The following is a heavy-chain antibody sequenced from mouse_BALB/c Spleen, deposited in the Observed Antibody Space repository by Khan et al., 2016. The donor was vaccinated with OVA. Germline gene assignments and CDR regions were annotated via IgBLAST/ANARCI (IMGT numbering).Heavy chain of an antibody. CDR2: INPSSGYT. Sequence: QVQLKESGAELARPGASVKMSCKASGYTFTSYTMHWVIQRPGQGLEWIGYINPSSGYTKYNQKFKDKATLTADKSSSTAYMQLSSLTSEDSAVYYCARTHERWGQGTTLTVSS. CDR1: GYTFTSYT. J-gene: IGHJ2*01. CDR3: ARTHER. V-gene: IGHV1-4*01.